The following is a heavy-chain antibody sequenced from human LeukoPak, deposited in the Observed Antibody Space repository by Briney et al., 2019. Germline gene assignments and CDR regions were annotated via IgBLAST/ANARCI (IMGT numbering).Heavy chain of an antibody. CDR2: IKSNSEGGTA. J-gene: IGHJ4*02. D-gene: IGHD2-15*01. CDR1: GFTFTNAW. V-gene: IGHV3-15*07. Sequence: SGGSLRLSCAASGFTFTNAWMNWVRQAPGKGLEWVGRIKSNSEGGTADYAAPVKGRFTISRDDSKNTLYLQMNSLKTEDTAVYYCTDIDSGGSCYYWGQGTLVTVSS. CDR3: TDIDSGGSCYY.